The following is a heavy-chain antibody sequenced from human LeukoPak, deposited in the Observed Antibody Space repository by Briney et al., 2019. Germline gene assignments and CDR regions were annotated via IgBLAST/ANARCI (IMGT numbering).Heavy chain of an antibody. CDR1: RGTFSSYT. V-gene: IGHV1-69*04. D-gene: IGHD2-21*01. Sequence: SVKVSCKASRGTFSSYTISWVRQAPGQGLEWMGRIIPILGIANYAQKFQGRVTITADKSTSTAYMELSSLRSEDTAVYYCARDGGKVGIDYWGQGTLVTVSS. CDR3: ARDGGKVGIDY. CDR2: IIPILGIA. J-gene: IGHJ4*02.